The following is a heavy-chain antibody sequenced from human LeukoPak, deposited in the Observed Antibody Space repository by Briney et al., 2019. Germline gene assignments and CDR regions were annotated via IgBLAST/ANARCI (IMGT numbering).Heavy chain of an antibody. Sequence: QCGGSLRLSCAASGFTFSTKWMNWVRQAPGKGLEWVANIKEDGSRQNFVDSVKGRFTISRDNAKNSLYLQMNSLRVEDTAVYYCVSERNYEKAFDIWGQGTMVTVSS. CDR3: VSERNYEKAFDI. V-gene: IGHV3-7*01. D-gene: IGHD3-16*01. CDR2: IKEDGSRQ. J-gene: IGHJ3*02. CDR1: GFTFSTKW.